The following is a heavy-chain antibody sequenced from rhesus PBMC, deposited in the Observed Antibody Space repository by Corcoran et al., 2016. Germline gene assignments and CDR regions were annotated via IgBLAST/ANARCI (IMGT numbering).Heavy chain of an antibody. CDR2: INSGGGST. V-gene: IGHV3-103*01. Sequence: EVQLVETGGGLVQPGGSLRRSCAGSGVTFSSYAMQWVRQAPGKGLEGISAINSGGGSTYYADSVKGRFTISRDNSKNTLSLQMSSLRAEDTAVYYCARRYSNYFDYWGQGVLVTVSS. D-gene: IGHD5-24*01. J-gene: IGHJ4*01. CDR1: GVTFSSYA. CDR3: ARRYSNYFDY.